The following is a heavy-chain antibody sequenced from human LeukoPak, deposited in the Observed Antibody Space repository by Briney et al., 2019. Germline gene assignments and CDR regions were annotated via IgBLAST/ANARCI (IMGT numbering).Heavy chain of an antibody. J-gene: IGHJ3*01. D-gene: IGHD4-17*01. CDR1: GITFRNYA. Sequence: GGSLRLSCVASGITFRNYAVTWVRQAPGKGLEWVSSITGSGDTRRYADSVKGRFTISRDNSVDTLYLQMNSLSAEDTAIYYCGKDPNGDYIGAFDFWDRGTMVTVSS. V-gene: IGHV3-23*01. CDR2: ITGSGDTR. CDR3: GKDPNGDYIGAFDF.